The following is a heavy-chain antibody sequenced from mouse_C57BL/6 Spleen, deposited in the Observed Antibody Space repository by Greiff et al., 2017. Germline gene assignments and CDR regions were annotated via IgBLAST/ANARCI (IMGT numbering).Heavy chain of an antibody. J-gene: IGHJ2*01. V-gene: IGHV3-6*01. CDR2: ISYDGSN. CDR1: GYSITSGYY. CDR3: ARGGYDYVYFDY. D-gene: IGHD2-4*01. Sequence: EVKLQESGPGLVKPSQSLSLTCSVTGYSITSGYYWNWLRQFPGNKLEWMGYISYDGSNNYNPSLKNRISITRDTSKNQFFLKLNSVTTEDTATYYCARGGYDYVYFDYWGQGTTLTVSS.